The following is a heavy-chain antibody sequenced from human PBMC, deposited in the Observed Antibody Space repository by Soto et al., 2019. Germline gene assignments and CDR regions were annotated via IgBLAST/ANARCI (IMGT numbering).Heavy chain of an antibody. V-gene: IGHV4-61*01. CDR2: IYYTGST. CDR1: GGSVTSRTYY. Sequence: QVQLQESGPGLVKPAETLSLACTVSGGSVTSRTYYWSWIRQPPGKGLEWIGNIYYTGSTDYNPSLKSRVPLSLDPSKNQFSLNLTSVTAADTAVYYCAREAEFDWLHKFDYWGQGILVTVSS. D-gene: IGHD3-9*01. J-gene: IGHJ4*02. CDR3: AREAEFDWLHKFDY.